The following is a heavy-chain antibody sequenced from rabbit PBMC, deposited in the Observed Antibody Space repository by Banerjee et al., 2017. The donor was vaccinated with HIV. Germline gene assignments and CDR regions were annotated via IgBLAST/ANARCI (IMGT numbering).Heavy chain of an antibody. CDR3: ARAYAGSSDFFNL. D-gene: IGHD8-1*01. J-gene: IGHJ4*01. CDR1: GFSFSNKYV. CDR2: INSSSRNV. V-gene: IGHV1S40*01. Sequence: QSLEESGGDLVKPGASLTLTCTDSGFSFSNKYVMCWVRQAPGKGLEWIGCINSSSRNVVYASWATGRFTISKTSSTTVTLQMTSLTAADTATYFCARAYAGSSDFFNLWGQGTLVTVS.